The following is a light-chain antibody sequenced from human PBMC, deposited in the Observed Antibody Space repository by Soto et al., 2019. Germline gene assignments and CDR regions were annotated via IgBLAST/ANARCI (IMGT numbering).Light chain of an antibody. Sequence: QAVVTQEPSLTLSPGGTITLTCGSSTGVVTSGHYPYWFQQKPGQVPRTLISDTNNRYSWTTARFSGSPFGVKAALTLSCAEPEDEADYSCLLSFGAAYVFGTGTKLTVL. J-gene: IGLJ1*01. CDR1: TGVVTSGHY. CDR2: DTN. V-gene: IGLV7-46*01. CDR3: LLSFGAAYV.